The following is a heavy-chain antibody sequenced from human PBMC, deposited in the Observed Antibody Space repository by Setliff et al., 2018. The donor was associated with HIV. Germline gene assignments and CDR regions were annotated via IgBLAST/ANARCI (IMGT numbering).Heavy chain of an antibody. V-gene: IGHV4-4*09. CDR1: GGSISGYY. Sequence: SETLSLTCTVSGGSISGYYWSWIRQPPGKGLEWIGYIYTSGSTHYNPSLKSRVTISVDTSKNQFYLKLSSVTAADTAVYYCARRIGAGNFDYWGQGTLVTVSS. D-gene: IGHD3-16*01. CDR3: ARRIGAGNFDY. CDR2: IYTSGST. J-gene: IGHJ4*02.